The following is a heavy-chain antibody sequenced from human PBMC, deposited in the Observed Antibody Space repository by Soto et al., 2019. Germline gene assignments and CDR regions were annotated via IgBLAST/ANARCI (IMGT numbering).Heavy chain of an antibody. J-gene: IGHJ2*01. CDR2: IYSSENT. V-gene: IGHV4-39*01. D-gene: IGHD2-2*01. CDR3: ARLNVSFQGDDGIRDVRSVSAFLLTSFSDL. Sequence: QSPGKGLEWIGTIYSSENTYYNPSLLSRVTISAVTSKNEFSLRLSSVTAADTAVYYCARLNVSFQGDDGIRDVRSVSAFLLTSFSDL.